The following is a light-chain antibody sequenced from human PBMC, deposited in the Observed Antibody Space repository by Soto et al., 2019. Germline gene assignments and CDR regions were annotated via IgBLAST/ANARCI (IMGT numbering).Light chain of an antibody. J-gene: IGKJ4*01. CDR3: QHYYNLPLT. Sequence: EIVMTQSPATLSVPPGEGATLSCRASQSVRTNLAWYQQKPGQAPRLLIYGASTRAAGIPVRFSGSGSGTEFTLTISSLQAEDVAVYYCQHYYNLPLTFGGGTKVEIK. CDR2: GAS. CDR1: QSVRTN. V-gene: IGKV3-15*01.